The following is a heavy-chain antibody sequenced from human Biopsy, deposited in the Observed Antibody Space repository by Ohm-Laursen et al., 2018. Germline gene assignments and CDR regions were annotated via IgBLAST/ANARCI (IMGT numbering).Heavy chain of an antibody. D-gene: IGHD1-26*01. V-gene: IGHV1-8*01. CDR1: GYTFTSHD. J-gene: IGHJ4*02. CDR2: MSPNTGNT. CDR3: ARWETTLGRSLDS. Sequence: AASVKVSCKASGYTFTSHDINWVRQATGQGLEWMGWMSPNTGNTVYAQRFQDRATMTSDTSTGTAYMELTSLTSDDTAVYFCARWETTLGRSLDSWGQGTLVAVSS.